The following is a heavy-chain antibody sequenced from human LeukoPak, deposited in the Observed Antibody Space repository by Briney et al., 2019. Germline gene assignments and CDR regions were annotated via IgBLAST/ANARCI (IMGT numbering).Heavy chain of an antibody. D-gene: IGHD2-2*01. CDR3: RLYCSSTSCYAGHFDY. V-gene: IGHV1-46*01. J-gene: IGHJ4*02. CDR1: GYTFTGYY. Sequence: GASVKVSCKASGYTFTGYYMHWVRQAPGQGLEWMGIINPSGGSTSYAQKFQGRVTMTRDTSTSTVYMELSSLRSEDAAVYYCRLYCSSTSCYAGHFDYWGQGTLVTVSS. CDR2: INPSGGST.